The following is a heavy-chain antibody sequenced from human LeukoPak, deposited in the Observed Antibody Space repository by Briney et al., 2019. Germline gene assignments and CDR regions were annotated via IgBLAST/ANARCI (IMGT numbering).Heavy chain of an antibody. D-gene: IGHD1-1*01. Sequence: ASVKVSCKASGYTFTGYYMHWVRQAPGQGLEWMGWINAGNGDTKYSQKFQGRVTIARDTSASTAYMELSSLRSEDTAVYYCARDRGGTGDFDYWGQGTLVTVSS. V-gene: IGHV1-3*01. CDR1: GYTFTGYY. J-gene: IGHJ4*02. CDR2: INAGNGDT. CDR3: ARDRGGTGDFDY.